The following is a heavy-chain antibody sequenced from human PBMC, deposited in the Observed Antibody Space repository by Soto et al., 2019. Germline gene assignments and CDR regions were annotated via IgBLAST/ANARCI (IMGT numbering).Heavy chain of an antibody. D-gene: IGHD4-17*01. CDR3: ARLKGPYGGTSRGVFDI. Sequence: QVQLVQSGAEVKKPGSSVKVSCKASAVSFSSNALTWVRQAPGQGLEWMGGIIPYFHTANYAQKFQGRDTITADKSTSTAYMELTSLRSEDTAVYYCARLKGPYGGTSRGVFDIWGQGTMVTVSS. V-gene: IGHV1-69*06. J-gene: IGHJ3*02. CDR1: AVSFSSNA. CDR2: IIPYFHTA.